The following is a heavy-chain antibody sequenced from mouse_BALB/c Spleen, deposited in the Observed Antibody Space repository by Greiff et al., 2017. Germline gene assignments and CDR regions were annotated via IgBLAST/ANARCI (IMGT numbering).Heavy chain of an antibody. CDR3: ARCGNYVDY. D-gene: IGHD1-1*02. Sequence: EVQRVESGGGLVKPGGSLKLSCAASGFTFSSYAMSWVRQTPEKRLEWVASISSGGSTYYPGSVKGRFTISRDNARNILYLQMSSLRSEDTAMYYCARCGNYVDYWGQGTTLTVSS. V-gene: IGHV5-6-5*01. CDR1: GFTFSSYA. J-gene: IGHJ2*01. CDR2: ISSGGST.